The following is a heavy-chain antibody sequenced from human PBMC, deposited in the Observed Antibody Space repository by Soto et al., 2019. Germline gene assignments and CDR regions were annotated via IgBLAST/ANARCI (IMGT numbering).Heavy chain of an antibody. CDR1: GFPLFSYI. CDR2: INSDGGNA. V-gene: IGHV3-74*01. CDR3: ARESGYSSGWYPGNYYYGLDV. J-gene: IGHJ6*02. Sequence: LILSCAEAGFPLFSYIINMVGQAPGKGLDLVSRINSDGGNASYADSVKGRFTISRDNAKNTLFLQLNSLRAEDTAVYYCARESGYSSGWYPGNYYYGLDVWGQGT. D-gene: IGHD6-19*01.